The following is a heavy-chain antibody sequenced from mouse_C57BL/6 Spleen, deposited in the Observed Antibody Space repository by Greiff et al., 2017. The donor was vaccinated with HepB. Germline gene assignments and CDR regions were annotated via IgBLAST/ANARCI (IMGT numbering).Heavy chain of an antibody. CDR1: GFTFSSYA. CDR2: ISDGGRYT. J-gene: IGHJ2*01. Sequence: EVNLVESGGGLVKPGGSMKLSCAASGFTFSSYAMSWVRQTPEKRLEWVATISDGGRYTYYPDNVKGRVTISRDNAKNNLYLQMSHLKSEDTAMYYCARDGNYGKNYFDYWGQGTTLTVSS. V-gene: IGHV5-4*01. D-gene: IGHD1-1*02. CDR3: ARDGNYGKNYFDY.